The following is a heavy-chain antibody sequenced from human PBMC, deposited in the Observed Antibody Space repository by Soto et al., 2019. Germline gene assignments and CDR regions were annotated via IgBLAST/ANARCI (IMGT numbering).Heavy chain of an antibody. CDR3: AREKMGPNHYGMDV. CDR2: INPSGGT. J-gene: IGHJ6*02. CDR1: GCTFTSYY. V-gene: IGHV1-2*04. Sequence: GASAKVSCKASGCTFTSYYMHWVRQAPVQGLEWMGVINPSGGTNYAQKFQGWVTMTRDTSISTAYMELSRLRSDDTAVYYCAREKMGPNHYGMDVWGQGTTVIVSS.